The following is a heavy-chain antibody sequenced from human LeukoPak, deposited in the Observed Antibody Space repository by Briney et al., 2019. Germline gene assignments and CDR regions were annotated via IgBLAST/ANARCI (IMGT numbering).Heavy chain of an antibody. CDR2: ISSSSSYI. Sequence: GGSLRLSCAASGFTFSSYSMNWVRQAPGKGLEWVSSISSSSSYIYYADSVKGRFTISRDNAKNSLSLQMNSLRAEDTAVYYCARAWDYLWGSYPGVPGYWGQGTLVTVSS. J-gene: IGHJ4*02. D-gene: IGHD3-16*02. CDR1: GFTFSSYS. V-gene: IGHV3-21*01. CDR3: ARAWDYLWGSYPGVPGY.